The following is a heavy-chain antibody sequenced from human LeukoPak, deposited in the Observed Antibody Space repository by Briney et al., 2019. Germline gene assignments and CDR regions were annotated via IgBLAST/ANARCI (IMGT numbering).Heavy chain of an antibody. CDR3: ARDRCGGDCSYSYNWFDP. CDR2: IYYSGST. D-gene: IGHD2-21*02. Sequence: SETLSLTCTVSGGSISSYYWSWIRQPPGKGLEWIGYIYYSGSTNYNPSLKSRVTISVDTSKNQFSLKLSSVTAADTAVYYCARDRCGGDCSYSYNWFDPWGQGTLVTVSS. J-gene: IGHJ5*02. V-gene: IGHV4-59*01. CDR1: GGSISSYY.